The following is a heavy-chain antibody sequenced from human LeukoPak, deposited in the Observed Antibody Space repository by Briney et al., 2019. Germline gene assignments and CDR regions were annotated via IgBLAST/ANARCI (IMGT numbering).Heavy chain of an antibody. CDR3: ARGYYSFDY. J-gene: IGHJ4*02. CDR1: GFTFSSYS. D-gene: IGHD4-11*01. Sequence: PGGSLRLSCAASGFTFSSYSMNWVRQAPGKGLEWISYISSSSSTIYYADSVKGRFTISRDNAKNSLYLQMNSLRAEDTAVYYRARGYYSFDYWGQGTLVTVSS. V-gene: IGHV3-48*01. CDR2: ISSSSSTI.